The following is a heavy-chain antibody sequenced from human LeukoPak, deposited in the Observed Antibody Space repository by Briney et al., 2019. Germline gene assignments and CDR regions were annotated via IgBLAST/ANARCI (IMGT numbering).Heavy chain of an antibody. Sequence: GVSLRLSCAASEFSFSTNWMHWVRQTRGKALEWVAELNEDGSVKYYVDSVKGRFTISRDNAKRLLFLQMYNLRTEDTGVYFCANVPRSTVSYWGRGTLVTVSS. J-gene: IGHJ4*02. D-gene: IGHD2-2*01. V-gene: IGHV3-7*01. CDR1: EFSFSTNW. CDR3: ANVPRSTVSY. CDR2: LNEDGSVK.